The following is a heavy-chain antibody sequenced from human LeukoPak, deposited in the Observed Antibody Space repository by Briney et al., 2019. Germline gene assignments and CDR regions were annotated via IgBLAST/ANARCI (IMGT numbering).Heavy chain of an antibody. CDR2: VSHTGAT. D-gene: IGHD1-26*01. CDR3: ARDRRGSYYTFDV. Sequence: SETLSLTCSVSGASINGYFWNWVRQTPEMGLEWIGYVSHTGATTSNPNLKSRVSITMDTSKRQISLSLTSVTAADSALYYCARDRRGSYYTFDVWGPGTIVSVS. V-gene: IGHV4-59*01. CDR1: GASINGYF. J-gene: IGHJ3*01.